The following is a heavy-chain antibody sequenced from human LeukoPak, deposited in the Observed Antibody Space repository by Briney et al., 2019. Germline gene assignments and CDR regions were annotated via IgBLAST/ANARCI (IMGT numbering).Heavy chain of an antibody. CDR2: ILYDGSNK. D-gene: IGHD2-21*02. J-gene: IGHJ6*04. Sequence: GGSLRLSCAASGFTFSSYGIHWGRQAPGKGLEWVAFILYDGSNKYYADSVKGRFTVSRDNSKNTLYLQMNSLRAEDTGVYYCAKGLSVPNCGGDCYLNSKYVWGKGTTVTVSS. CDR3: AKGLSVPNCGGDCYLNSKYV. CDR1: GFTFSSYG. V-gene: IGHV3-30*02.